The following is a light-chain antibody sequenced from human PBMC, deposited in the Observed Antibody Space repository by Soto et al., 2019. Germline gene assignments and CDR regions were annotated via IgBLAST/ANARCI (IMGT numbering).Light chain of an antibody. Sequence: QSVLTQPPSVSGAPGQRVTISCSGSSSNIGAGFDVHWYRQLPGTAPKLLIYDNSNRPSGVPDRFSGSKSGTSASLPITGLQAEDEAEYYCQSYDSRLSAYVFGSGTKLTVL. V-gene: IGLV1-40*01. CDR3: QSYDSRLSAYV. CDR1: SSNIGAGFD. J-gene: IGLJ1*01. CDR2: DNS.